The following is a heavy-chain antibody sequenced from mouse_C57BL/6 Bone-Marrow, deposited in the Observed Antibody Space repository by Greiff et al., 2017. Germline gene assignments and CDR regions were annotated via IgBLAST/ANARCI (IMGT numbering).Heavy chain of an antibody. CDR3: ARSLLWAMDY. V-gene: IGHV1-54*01. J-gene: IGHJ4*01. Sequence: VQLQESGAELVRPGTSVKVSCKASGYAFTNYLIEWVKQRPGQGLEWIGVINPGSGGTNYNEKFKGKATLTADKSSSTAYMQLSSLTSEDSAVYFCARSLLWAMDYWGQGTSVTVSS. CDR2: INPGSGGT. CDR1: GYAFTNYL. D-gene: IGHD2-1*01.